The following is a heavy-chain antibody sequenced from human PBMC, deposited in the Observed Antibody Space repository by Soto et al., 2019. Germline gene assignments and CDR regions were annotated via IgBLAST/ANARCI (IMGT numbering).Heavy chain of an antibody. Sequence: QVQLVQSGAEVKKPGASVKVSCKASGYTFTSYGISWVRQAPGQGLEWMGWISAYNGNTNYAQKLQSRGSMSTDRSTATAYVELRSLRSDDTAVYYCARHLTGGGDCSPWDYWGKGTLVTVSA. CDR1: GYTFTSYG. CDR2: ISAYNGNT. J-gene: IGHJ4*02. CDR3: ARHLTGGGDCSPWDY. D-gene: IGHD2-21*02. V-gene: IGHV1-18*01.